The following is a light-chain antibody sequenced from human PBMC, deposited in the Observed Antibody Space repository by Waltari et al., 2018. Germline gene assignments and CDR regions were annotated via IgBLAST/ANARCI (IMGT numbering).Light chain of an antibody. CDR3: QQSYSTPLT. CDR1: QSISVY. Sequence: EVVLTQSPATLSLSPGESATLSCRASQSISVYVAWYQQRPGQPPSLLIHDASIRATGIPARFSGSGSGTDFTLTIDTLEPEDFAIYYCQQSYSTPLTFGGGTKVEIK. CDR2: DAS. J-gene: IGKJ4*01. V-gene: IGKV3-11*01.